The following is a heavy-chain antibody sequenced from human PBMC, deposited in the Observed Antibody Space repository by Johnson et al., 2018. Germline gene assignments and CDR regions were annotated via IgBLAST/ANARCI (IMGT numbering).Heavy chain of an antibody. CDR1: GGSISSYY. V-gene: IGHV4-59*01. CDR3: AKESRDGYNSPPDAFDI. Sequence: QVQLQESGPGLVKPSETLSLTCTVSGGSISSYYWSWIRQPPGKGLEWIGYIYYSGSTNYNPSLKSRVTISVDTSKNQFSLKLSSVTAADTAAYYCAKESRDGYNSPPDAFDIWGQGTMVTVSS. J-gene: IGHJ3*02. D-gene: IGHD5-24*01. CDR2: IYYSGST.